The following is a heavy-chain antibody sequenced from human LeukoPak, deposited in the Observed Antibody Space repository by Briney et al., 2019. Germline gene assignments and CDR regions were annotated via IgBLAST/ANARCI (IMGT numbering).Heavy chain of an antibody. Sequence: PGGSLRLSCAASGFTFSSYSMTWVRQAPGKGLEWVSYISSSSSTIYYADSVKGRFTISRDNAKNSLYLQMNSLRAEDTAVYYCATKIAARDYYYGMDVWGQGTTVTVSS. J-gene: IGHJ6*02. V-gene: IGHV3-48*01. CDR3: ATKIAARDYYYGMDV. D-gene: IGHD6-6*01. CDR2: ISSSSSTI. CDR1: GFTFSSYS.